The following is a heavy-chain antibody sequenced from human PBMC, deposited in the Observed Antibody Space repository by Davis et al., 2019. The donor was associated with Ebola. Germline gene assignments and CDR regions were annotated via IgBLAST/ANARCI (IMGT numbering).Heavy chain of an antibody. CDR3: ARHTRDCSGGSCYPGWFDP. J-gene: IGHJ5*02. CDR1: GYSFTSYW. Sequence: GESLKISCKGSGYSFTSYWIGWVRQMPGKGLEWMGIIYPGDSDTRYSPSFQGQVTISADKSISTAYLQWSSLKASDTAMYYCARHTRDCSGGSCYPGWFDPWSQGTLVTVSS. D-gene: IGHD2-15*01. V-gene: IGHV5-51*01. CDR2: IYPGDSDT.